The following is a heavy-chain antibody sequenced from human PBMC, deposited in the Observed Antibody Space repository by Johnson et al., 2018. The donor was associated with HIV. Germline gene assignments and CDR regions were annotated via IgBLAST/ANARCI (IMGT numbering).Heavy chain of an antibody. Sequence: VQLVESGGGVVQPGGSLRLSCAASGFTFSSYWMSWIRQAPGKGLEWVSYISTSGTTIYYADSVKGRFSISRDNTKNSLYLQINSLRVEDTAVYYCARDGLHQLIDYGDYAAGVWAVGATTAFDIWGQGTLVTVSS. J-gene: IGHJ3*02. CDR3: ARDGLHQLIDYGDYAAGVWAVGATTAFDI. D-gene: IGHD4-17*01. CDR2: ISTSGTTI. V-gene: IGHV3-11*04. CDR1: GFTFSSYW.